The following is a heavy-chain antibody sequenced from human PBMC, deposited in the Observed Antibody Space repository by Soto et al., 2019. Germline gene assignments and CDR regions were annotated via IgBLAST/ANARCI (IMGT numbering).Heavy chain of an antibody. CDR1: GGTFSSYA. CDR2: IIPIFGTA. D-gene: IGHD5-18*01. CDR3: ARDQGGYSYDH. Sequence: SVRVSCKXSGGTFSSYAISWVRQAPGQGLEWMGGIIPIFGTANYAQKFQGRVTITADESTSTAYMELSSLRSEDTAVYYCARDQGGYSYDHWGQGTLVTVSS. V-gene: IGHV1-69*13. J-gene: IGHJ4*02.